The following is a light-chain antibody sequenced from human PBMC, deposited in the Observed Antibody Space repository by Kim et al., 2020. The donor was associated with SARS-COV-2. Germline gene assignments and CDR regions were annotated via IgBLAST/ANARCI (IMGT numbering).Light chain of an antibody. V-gene: IGKV3-15*01. CDR1: QSVSNN. CDR2: SVS. CDR3: QQYNNWPQT. J-gene: IGKJ1*01. Sequence: EIVMTQSPVTLSVSPGERATLSCRASQSVSNNLAWYQQKPGQAPRLLIYSVSTRATGAPASFSGSGSGTEFTLTISSLQSEDFAVYYCQQYNNWPQTFGQGTKVDIK.